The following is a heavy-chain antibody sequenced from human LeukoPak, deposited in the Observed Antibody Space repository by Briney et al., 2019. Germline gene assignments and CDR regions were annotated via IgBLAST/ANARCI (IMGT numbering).Heavy chain of an antibody. D-gene: IGHD3-22*01. Sequence: SQTLSLTCTVSGGSISSGDYYWSWIRQPPGKGLEWIGYIYYSGSTYYNPSLKSRVTISVDTSKNQFSLKLCSVTAADTAVYYCARERGNYYDSSGYLDYWGQGTLVTVSS. CDR2: IYYSGST. J-gene: IGHJ4*02. V-gene: IGHV4-30-4*01. CDR3: ARERGNYYDSSGYLDY. CDR1: GGSISSGDYY.